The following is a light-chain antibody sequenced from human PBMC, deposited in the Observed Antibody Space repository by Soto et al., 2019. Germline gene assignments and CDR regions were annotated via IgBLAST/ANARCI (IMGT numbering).Light chain of an antibody. CDR2: ENN. CDR1: SSNIGNNY. J-gene: IGLJ1*01. Sequence: QSVLTQPPSVSAAPGQKVTISCSGSSSNIGNNYVSWYQQLPGTAPKLLIYENNKRPSGIPDLFSGSKSGTSATLGITRLQTGDEADYYCGTWDSSLSAGPYYVFGTETKVTVL. V-gene: IGLV1-51*02. CDR3: GTWDSSLSAGPYYV.